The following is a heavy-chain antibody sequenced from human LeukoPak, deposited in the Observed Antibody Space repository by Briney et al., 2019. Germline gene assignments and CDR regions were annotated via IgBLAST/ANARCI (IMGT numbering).Heavy chain of an antibody. CDR2: ISSSSSYI. D-gene: IGHD5-24*01. CDR3: ARAASRDGYNFNYYYMDV. CDR1: GFTFSSYS. J-gene: IGHJ6*03. Sequence: PGGSLRLSCAASGFTFSSYSMNWVRQAPGKGLEWVSSISSSSSYIYYADSVKGRFTISRDNAKNSLYLQMNSLRAEDTAVYYCARAASRDGYNFNYYYMDVWGKGTTVTVSS. V-gene: IGHV3-21*01.